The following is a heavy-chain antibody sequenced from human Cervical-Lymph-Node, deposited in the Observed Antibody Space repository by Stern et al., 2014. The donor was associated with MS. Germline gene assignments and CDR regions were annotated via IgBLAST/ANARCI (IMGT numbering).Heavy chain of an antibody. CDR2: IGTAGDT. D-gene: IGHD3-10*01. J-gene: IGHJ5*02. CDR1: GFTFSSYD. CDR3: ARGYGSGSYRFDP. V-gene: IGHV3-13*01. Sequence: EVQLVESGGGLVQPGGSLRLSCAASGFTFSSYDMHWVRQATGKVLEWVPAIGTAGDTYYPGSVRGRFTISRENAKNSLYLKMNSLRAGDTAVYYCARGYGSGSYRFDPWGQGTLVTVSS.